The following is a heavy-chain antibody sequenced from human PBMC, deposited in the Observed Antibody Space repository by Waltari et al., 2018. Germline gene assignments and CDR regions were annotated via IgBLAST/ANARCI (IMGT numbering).Heavy chain of an antibody. Sequence: QVQLVQSGAEVKKPGSSVKVSCKASGGTFSSYAISWGRQAAGQGLEWMGGIIPIFGTANYAEQLQGRVTITTDESTTTSSMELSSRRSYEAAVYYCARDADCGGDCYSPYYYYYMDVWGKGTTVTVSS. V-gene: IGHV1-69*05. CDR2: IIPIFGTA. J-gene: IGHJ6*03. D-gene: IGHD2-21*01. CDR1: GGTFSSYA. CDR3: ARDADCGGDCYSPYYYYYMDV.